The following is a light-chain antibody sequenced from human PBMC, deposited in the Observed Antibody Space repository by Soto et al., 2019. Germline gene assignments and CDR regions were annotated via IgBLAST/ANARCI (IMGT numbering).Light chain of an antibody. J-gene: IGKJ5*01. V-gene: IGKV3-11*01. Sequence: EIVLTQSPATLSLSPGERATLSCRASQSVSSYLAWYQQKPGQAPRLLIYDASNRATGIPARFSGSGSGTDFTLTISSLEPEDLAVYYCQQRSNCPPPTPFGQGTRLAS. CDR2: DAS. CDR1: QSVSSY. CDR3: QQRSNCPPPTP.